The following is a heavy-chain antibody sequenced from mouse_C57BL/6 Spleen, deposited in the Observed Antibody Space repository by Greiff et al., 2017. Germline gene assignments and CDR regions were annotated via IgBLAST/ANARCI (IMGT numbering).Heavy chain of an antibody. J-gene: IGHJ2*01. D-gene: IGHD2-4*01. CDR3: AREGYYDYDEGSFDY. CDR2: IYPGSGST. CDR1: GYTFTSYW. Sequence: QVQLQQPGAELVKPGASVKMSCKASGYTFTSYWITWVKQRPGQGLEWIGDIYPGSGSTNYNEKFKSKATLTVDTSSSTAYMQLSSLTSEDSAVYDWAREGYYDYDEGSFDYWGQGTTLTVSS. V-gene: IGHV1-55*01.